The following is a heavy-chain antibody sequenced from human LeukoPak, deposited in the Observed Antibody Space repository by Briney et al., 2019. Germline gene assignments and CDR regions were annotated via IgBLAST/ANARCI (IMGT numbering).Heavy chain of an antibody. CDR3: AKGYYDSSGYYRPDAFDI. V-gene: IGHV3-23*01. CDR1: GFAFSSYA. CDR2: ISGSGSIT. D-gene: IGHD3-22*01. Sequence: AGGSLRLSCAASGFAFSSYAMTWVRQAPGKGLEWVSAISGSGSITYYADSVKGRFTISRDNSKNTLYLQMNSLRAEDTAVYYCAKGYYDSSGYYRPDAFDIWGQGTMVTVSS. J-gene: IGHJ3*02.